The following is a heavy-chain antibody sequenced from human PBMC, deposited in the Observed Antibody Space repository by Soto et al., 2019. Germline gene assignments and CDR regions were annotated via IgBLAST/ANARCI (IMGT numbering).Heavy chain of an antibody. D-gene: IGHD2-2*01. V-gene: IGHV3-23*01. J-gene: IGHJ6*02. CDR1: GFTFSSYA. CDR2: ISGSGGST. CDR3: ANCSSTSPLCYYYYGMDV. Sequence: GGSLRLSCAASGFTFSSYAMSWVRQAPGKGLEWVSAISGSGGSTYYADSVKGRFTISRDNSKNTLYLQMNSLRAEDTAVYYCANCSSTSPLCYYYYGMDVWGQGTTVTVSS.